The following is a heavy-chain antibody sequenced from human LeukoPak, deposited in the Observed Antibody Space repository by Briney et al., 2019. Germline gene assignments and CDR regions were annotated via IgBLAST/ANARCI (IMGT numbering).Heavy chain of an antibody. CDR3: AKDFGGSYGY. Sequence: GGSLRLSCAASGFAFSNYNMHWVRQAPGKGLEWVSYITLSTSTIYYADSVKGRFTISRDNAKNSLFLQMNSLRAEDTAVYYCAKDFGGSYGYWGQGTLVTVSS. V-gene: IGHV3-48*04. CDR2: ITLSTSTI. CDR1: GFAFSNYN. D-gene: IGHD1-26*01. J-gene: IGHJ4*02.